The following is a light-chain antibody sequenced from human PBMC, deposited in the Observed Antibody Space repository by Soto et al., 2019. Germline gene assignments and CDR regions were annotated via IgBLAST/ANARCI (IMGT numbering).Light chain of an antibody. CDR2: DAS. CDR3: QQRTNWIT. CDR1: QSVSRY. Sequence: EIVLTQSPATLSLSPGERATLSCRASQSVSRYLAWYQQKPGLAPRLLIYDASTRATGIPARFSGGGSGTDFTLTISSLEPEDFAVYYCQQRTNWITFGQGTRLEIK. V-gene: IGKV3-11*01. J-gene: IGKJ5*01.